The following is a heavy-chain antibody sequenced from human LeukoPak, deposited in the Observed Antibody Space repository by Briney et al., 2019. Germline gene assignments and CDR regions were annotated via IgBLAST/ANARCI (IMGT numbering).Heavy chain of an antibody. CDR1: GGSIRSSSYY. Sequence: SETLSLTCSVSGGSIRSSSYYWAWIRQPPGEGLEWIGSIYSSGFTSYKPSLKSRLTISVDTSKNQFSPKLSSVTAADTAVYYCARRPDYWGQGTLVTVSS. V-gene: IGHV4-39*01. CDR3: ARRPDY. J-gene: IGHJ4*02. CDR2: IYSSGFT.